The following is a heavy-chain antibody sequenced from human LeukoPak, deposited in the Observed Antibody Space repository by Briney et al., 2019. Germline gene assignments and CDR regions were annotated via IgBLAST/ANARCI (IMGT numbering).Heavy chain of an antibody. J-gene: IGHJ3*02. CDR1: GFTFSSYA. CDR3: AKAGEEVATISPFEM. V-gene: IGHV3-30*04. Sequence: GGSLRLSCAASGFTFSSYAMHWVRQAPGKGLEWVAVISYDGSNKYYADSVKGRFTISRDNSKNTLYLQLNSLRAEDTAVYYCAKAGEEVATISPFEMWGQGTKVTVSS. CDR2: ISYDGSNK. D-gene: IGHD5-24*01.